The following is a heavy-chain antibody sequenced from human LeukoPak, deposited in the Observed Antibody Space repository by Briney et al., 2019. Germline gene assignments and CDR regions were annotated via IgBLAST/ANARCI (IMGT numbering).Heavy chain of an antibody. CDR2: TYYTGST. V-gene: IGHV4-39*01. D-gene: IGHD3-10*01. CDR3: ARHSGSGSLSRPFDP. J-gene: IGHJ5*02. Sequence: SETLSLTCSVSGGSVTIGGFYWGWLRQPPGKGPEWIATTYYTGSTYYNPSLNSRVTVSIDTSKNQFSLRLTSVTATDTAVYHCARHSGSGSLSRPFDPWGQGTLVTVSS. CDR1: GGSVTIGGFY.